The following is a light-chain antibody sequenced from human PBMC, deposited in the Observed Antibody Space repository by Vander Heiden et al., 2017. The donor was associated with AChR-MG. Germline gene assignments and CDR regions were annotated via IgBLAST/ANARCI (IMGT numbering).Light chain of an antibody. V-gene: IGKV3-15*01. J-gene: IGKJ5*01. CDR1: KRVSSN. Sequence: EIVMTQSPATLPVSPGERATLSCRASKRVSSNLAWYQQKPGQAPRLLIYGASTRATGIPARFSGSGSGTEFTLTISSLQSEDFAVYYCQQYNNWPPFITFGQGTRLEIK. CDR2: GAS. CDR3: QQYNNWPPFIT.